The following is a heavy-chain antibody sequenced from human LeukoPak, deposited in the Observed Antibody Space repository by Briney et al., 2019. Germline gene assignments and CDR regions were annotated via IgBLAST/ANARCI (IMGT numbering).Heavy chain of an antibody. CDR3: ASHASGRVDY. D-gene: IGHD3-10*01. Sequence: SETLSLTCAVYGGSFSGYYWSWIRQPPGKGLEWIGEINHSGSTNYNPSLKSRVTISVDTSKNQFSLKLSSVTAADTAVYYCASHASGRVDYWGQGTLVTVSS. CDR2: INHSGST. J-gene: IGHJ4*02. V-gene: IGHV4-34*01. CDR1: GGSFSGYY.